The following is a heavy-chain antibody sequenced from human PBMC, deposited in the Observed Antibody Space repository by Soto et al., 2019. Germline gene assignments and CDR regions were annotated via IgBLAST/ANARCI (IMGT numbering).Heavy chain of an antibody. CDR3: AKSVYNWNDGFFDY. J-gene: IGHJ4*02. Sequence: QVQLVESGGGVVQPGRSLRLSCAASRFTFSSYGLHWVRQAPGKGLEWVAVMSYDGNNKYYADSVKGRFTISRDNSKNTLYLQMNSLRAEDTAVYYCAKSVYNWNDGFFDYWGQGTLVTVSS. V-gene: IGHV3-30*18. CDR2: MSYDGNNK. CDR1: RFTFSSYG. D-gene: IGHD1-1*01.